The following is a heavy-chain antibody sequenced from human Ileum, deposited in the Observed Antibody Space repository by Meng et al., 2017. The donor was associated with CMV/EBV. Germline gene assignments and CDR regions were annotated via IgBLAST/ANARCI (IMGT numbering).Heavy chain of an antibody. CDR2: IYYTGAT. CDR3: ARAKQAAENFDS. Sequence: QGQLQESGPGLVKHSETLSLTGIVSGASISSGDYYWTWIRQPPGKGLEWIGYIYYTGATYYRPSLESRIVISSDTSKNHFSLTLTSVTAADTAVYFCARAKQAAENFDSWGQGTLVTVSS. J-gene: IGHJ4*02. D-gene: IGHD6-13*01. CDR1: GASISSGDYY. V-gene: IGHV4-30-4*08.